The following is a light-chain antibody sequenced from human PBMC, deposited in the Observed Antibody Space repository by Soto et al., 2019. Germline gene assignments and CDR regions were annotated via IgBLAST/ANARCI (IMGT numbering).Light chain of an antibody. V-gene: IGKV3-11*01. CDR2: HTS. J-gene: IGKJ1*01. Sequence: EIVLTQSPATLSSSPGERATLSCRASQTVNSRLAWYQHKPGQAPRLLIYHTSNRATGIPARFSGSGSGTDFTLTISGLEPEDFAVYYCHQRQSWPRTFGQGTKVDIK. CDR1: QTVNSR. CDR3: HQRQSWPRT.